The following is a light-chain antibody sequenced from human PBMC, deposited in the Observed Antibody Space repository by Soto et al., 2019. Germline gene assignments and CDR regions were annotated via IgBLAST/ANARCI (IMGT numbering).Light chain of an antibody. CDR1: QDISNY. Sequence: IQMTQSPSSLSASVGDKDTITCQASQDISNYLNWYQQKPGKAPKLLIYDASNLETGVPSRFSGSGSGTDFTFTISSLQPEDIATYYCQQYDNLPITFGQGTRLEIK. CDR3: QQYDNLPIT. V-gene: IGKV1-33*01. J-gene: IGKJ5*01. CDR2: DAS.